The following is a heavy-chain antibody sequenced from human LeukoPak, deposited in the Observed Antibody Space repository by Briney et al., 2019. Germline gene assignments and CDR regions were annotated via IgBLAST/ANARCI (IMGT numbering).Heavy chain of an antibody. D-gene: IGHD2-15*01. CDR3: AREYCSGGSCYYFDY. J-gene: IGHJ4*02. V-gene: IGHV4-34*01. Sequence: SETLSLTCAVYGGSFSGYYWSWIRQPPGKGLEWIGEINHSGSTNYNPSLKSRVTISVDTSKNQFSLKLRAVTAADTAVYYCAREYCSGGSCYYFDYWGQGTLVTVSS. CDR2: INHSGST. CDR1: GGSFSGYY.